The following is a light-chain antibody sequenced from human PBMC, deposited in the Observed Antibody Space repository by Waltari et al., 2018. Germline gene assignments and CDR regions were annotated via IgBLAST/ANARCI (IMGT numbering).Light chain of an antibody. CDR3: QQSYTTPST. Sequence: DIQMTQSPSSLSASVGDRVTSSCRASQSVRRYLNWYQHKAGKAPKPLIYGASSLQTGAPSRFSASGSGTDFTLTISSLEPEDFATYFCQQSYTTPSTFGQGTRLEI. CDR1: QSVRRY. V-gene: IGKV1-39*01. CDR2: GAS. J-gene: IGKJ5*01.